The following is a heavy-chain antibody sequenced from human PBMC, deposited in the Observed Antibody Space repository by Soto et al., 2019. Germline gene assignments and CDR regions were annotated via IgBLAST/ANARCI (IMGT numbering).Heavy chain of an antibody. Sequence: QVQLVQSGAEVKKPGASEKVSCTASGYTFTSYDINWVRQATGQGLEWMGWMNPNSGNTGYAQKFQGSVTMTRNTPISTAYIDLSKRRSEDTAVYYCARERSAAGTGWFDPWGQRTLFTVSS. CDR3: ARERSAAGTGWFDP. D-gene: IGHD6-13*01. CDR2: MNPNSGNT. V-gene: IGHV1-8*01. J-gene: IGHJ5*02. CDR1: GYTFTSYD.